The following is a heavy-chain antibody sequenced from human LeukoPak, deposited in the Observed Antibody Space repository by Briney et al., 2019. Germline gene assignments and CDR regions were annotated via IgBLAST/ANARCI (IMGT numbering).Heavy chain of an antibody. D-gene: IGHD6-19*01. CDR2: IWHDGSAE. V-gene: IGHV3-33*07. CDR1: GFIFRNYG. J-gene: IGHJ4*02. Sequence: GGSLRLSCAASGFIFRNYGMYWVRQAPGEGLDWVAVIWHDGSAEFYADSVKGRFSISRDDSKNTVYLQMNSLRAEDTALYYCARDSRGGWSGYFDYWGQGIVVTVSS. CDR3: ARDSRGGWSGYFDY.